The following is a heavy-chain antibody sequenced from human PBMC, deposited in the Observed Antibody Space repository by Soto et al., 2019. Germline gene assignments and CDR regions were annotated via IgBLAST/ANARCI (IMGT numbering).Heavy chain of an antibody. CDR2: IKSKTDGGTT. Sequence: GGSLRLSCAASGFTFSNAWMSWVRQAPGKGLEWVGRIKSKTDGGTTDYAAPVKGRFTISRDDSKNTLYLQMNSLKTEDTAVYYCTTDWVWYSGYENWFDPWGQGTLVTVSS. D-gene: IGHD5-12*01. CDR1: GFTFSNAW. V-gene: IGHV3-15*01. J-gene: IGHJ5*02. CDR3: TTDWVWYSGYENWFDP.